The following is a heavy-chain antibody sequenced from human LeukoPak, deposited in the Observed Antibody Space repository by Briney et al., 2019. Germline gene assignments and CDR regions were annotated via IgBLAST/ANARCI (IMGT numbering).Heavy chain of an antibody. CDR1: GGSFSGYY. V-gene: IGHV4-34*01. CDR2: INHSGST. CDR3: ARGDYCSGGSCYLNY. Sequence: SETLSLTCAVYGGSFSGYYWSWLRQPPGKGLEWIGEINHSGSTTYNPSLKTRVTISVDTSKNQFSLKVTSVTAADTAVYYCARGDYCSGGSCYLNYWGQGTLVTVSS. D-gene: IGHD2-15*01. J-gene: IGHJ4*02.